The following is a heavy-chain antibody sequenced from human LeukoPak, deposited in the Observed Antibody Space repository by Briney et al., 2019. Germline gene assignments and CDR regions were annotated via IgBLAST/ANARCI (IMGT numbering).Heavy chain of an antibody. CDR2: IYYSGST. D-gene: IGHD2-15*01. V-gene: IGHV4-31*03. J-gene: IGHJ4*02. CDR3: ARGGDCSGGSCYGITHFDY. CDR1: GGSISSGGYY. Sequence: PSETLSLTCTVSGGSISSGGYYWSWICQHPGKGLEWIGYIYYSGSTYYNPSLKSRVTISVDTSKNQFSLKLSSVTAADTAVYYCARGGDCSGGSCYGITHFDYWGQGTLVTVSS.